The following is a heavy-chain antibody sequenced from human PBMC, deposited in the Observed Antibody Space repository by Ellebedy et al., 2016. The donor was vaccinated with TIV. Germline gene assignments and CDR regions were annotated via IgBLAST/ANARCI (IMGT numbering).Heavy chain of an antibody. V-gene: IGHV3-23*01. CDR2: VNGGGLVI. J-gene: IGHJ4*02. CDR1: GFTFSSYA. Sequence: PGGSLRLSCTASGFTFSSYAMSWVRQAPGKALEWVAGVNGGGLVIAYADSVKGRFTISSDNSKNTLDLQMDSLRAEDTAVYYCASSRYHYFVGNTVFAYWGQGTLVTVSS. CDR3: ASSRYHYFVGNTVFAY. D-gene: IGHD3-3*01.